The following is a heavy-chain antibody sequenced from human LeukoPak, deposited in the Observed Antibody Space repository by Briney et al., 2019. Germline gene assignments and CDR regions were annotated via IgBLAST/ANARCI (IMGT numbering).Heavy chain of an antibody. D-gene: IGHD6-19*01. CDR2: IKQDGSEK. CDR3: AKDRQWLVTGSDFDY. Sequence: GGSLRLSCAASRFTFSSYAMSWVRQAPGKGLEWVANIKQDGSEKYYVDSVKGRFTISRDNSKNTLYLQMNSLRAEDTAVYYCAKDRQWLVTGSDFDYWGQGTLVTVSS. V-gene: IGHV3-7*01. J-gene: IGHJ4*02. CDR1: RFTFSSYA.